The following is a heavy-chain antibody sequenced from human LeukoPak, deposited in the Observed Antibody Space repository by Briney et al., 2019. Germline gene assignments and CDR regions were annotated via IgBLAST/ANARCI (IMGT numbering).Heavy chain of an antibody. CDR3: ARDRAWDSSGYYDINFDY. CDR1: GYTFTSYG. CDR2: ISAYNGNT. V-gene: IGHV1-18*01. J-gene: IGHJ4*02. Sequence: ASVKVSCRASGYTFTSYGISWVRQAPGQGLEWMGWISAYNGNTNYAQKLQGRVTMTTDTSTSTAYMKLRSLRSDDTAVYYRARDRAWDSSGYYDINFDYWGQGTLVTVSS. D-gene: IGHD3-22*01.